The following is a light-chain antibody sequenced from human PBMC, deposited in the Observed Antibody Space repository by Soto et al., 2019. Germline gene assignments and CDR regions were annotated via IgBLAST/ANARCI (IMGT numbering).Light chain of an antibody. J-gene: IGLJ3*02. CDR3: QSYDNSLNGVV. V-gene: IGLV1-40*01. Sequence: QSVLTQPPSVSGAPGQGVAISCTGTSSNLGAGHNVHWYQQLPGTVPKLLIYSDTNRPSGVPDRFSASKSSTSVVLAITGLQAEDEADYFCQSYDNSLNGVVFGGGTKVTVL. CDR1: SSNLGAGHN. CDR2: SDT.